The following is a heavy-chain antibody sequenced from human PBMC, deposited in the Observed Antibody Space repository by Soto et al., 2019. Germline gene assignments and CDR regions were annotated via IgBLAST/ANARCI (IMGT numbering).Heavy chain of an antibody. Sequence: PSETLSLTCAVYGGSFGGYYWSWIGQRPGKGLEWIGEINHSGSTNYNPSLKSRVTISVDTSKNQFSLKLSSVTAADTAVYYCARHGSGSQYPIDHWGQGTLVTVSS. J-gene: IGHJ4*02. V-gene: IGHV4-34*01. CDR3: ARHGSGSQYPIDH. CDR1: GGSFGGYY. D-gene: IGHD3-10*01. CDR2: INHSGST.